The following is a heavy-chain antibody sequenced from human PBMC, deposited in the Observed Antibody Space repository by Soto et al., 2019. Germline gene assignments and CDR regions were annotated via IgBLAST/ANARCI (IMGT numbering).Heavy chain of an antibody. Sequence: EVQLLESGGGLVQPGGSLRLSCAASGFTFSSYAMSWVRQAQGKGLEWVSAISGSGGSTYYADSVKGRFTISRDNSKNTLDLQMNSLRAEDTDVYYCAKEGAIAAATIGGYWGQGTLVTVSS. J-gene: IGHJ4*02. CDR1: GFTFSSYA. V-gene: IGHV3-23*01. D-gene: IGHD6-13*01. CDR2: ISGSGGST. CDR3: AKEGAIAAATIGGY.